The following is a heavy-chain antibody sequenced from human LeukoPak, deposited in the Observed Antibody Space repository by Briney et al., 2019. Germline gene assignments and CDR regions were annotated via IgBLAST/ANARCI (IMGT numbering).Heavy chain of an antibody. CDR2: IKHDGTAT. CDR1: GFPFSTYW. J-gene: IGHJ4*02. V-gene: IGHV3-7*01. Sequence: GGSLRLSCAASGFPFSTYWMSWVRQAPGKGPEWVANIKHDGTATYYGDPVKGRFTISRDNAKNSLYLQMSSLRVEDTAMFYCAREIVGAHTEFDFWGQGTLVSVSS. CDR3: AREIVGAHTEFDF. D-gene: IGHD1-26*01.